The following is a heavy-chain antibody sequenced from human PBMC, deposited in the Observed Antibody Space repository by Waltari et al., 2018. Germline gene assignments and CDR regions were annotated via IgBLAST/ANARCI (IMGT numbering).Heavy chain of an antibody. D-gene: IGHD2-21*01. J-gene: IGHJ5*02. CDR2: SSSSSSYK. Sequence: EVQLVESGGGLVKPGGSLRLSCAASGFTFSSYSMNWVRQAPGKGLEVVSSSSSSSSYKYYSGSVKGRFTSSRDNAKNSLYLQMNSLRAEDTAVYYCARGGGDGGNWFDPWGQGTLVTVSS. CDR1: GFTFSSYS. CDR3: ARGGGDGGNWFDP. V-gene: IGHV3-21*01.